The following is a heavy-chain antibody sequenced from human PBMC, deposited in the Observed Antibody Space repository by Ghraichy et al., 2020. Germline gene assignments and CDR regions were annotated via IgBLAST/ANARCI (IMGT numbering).Heavy chain of an antibody. CDR2: INPNSGGT. CDR3: AREGPLRGLEY. Sequence: ASVKVSCKTSGYTFTGHYIHWVRQAAGQGLEWMGWINPNSGGTNYARKFQGWVTMTRDTSITTAYLEMRRLRSDDTAVYYCAREGPLRGLEYWGQGTQLTVSS. V-gene: IGHV1-2*04. D-gene: IGHD3-10*01. CDR1: GYTFTGHY. J-gene: IGHJ4*02.